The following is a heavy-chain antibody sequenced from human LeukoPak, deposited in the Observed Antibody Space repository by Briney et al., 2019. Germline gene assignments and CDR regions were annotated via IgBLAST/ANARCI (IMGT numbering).Heavy chain of an antibody. CDR2: IYYSGST. Sequence: PSETLSLTCTVSGGSISTYYWSWIRQPPGKGLEWIGYIYYSGSTNYNPSLKSRVTTSVDTSKNQFSLKLSSVTAADTAVYYCASSAVYYYDSSGYVIFDYWGQGILVTVSS. V-gene: IGHV4-59*01. CDR1: GGSISTYY. D-gene: IGHD3-22*01. CDR3: ASSAVYYYDSSGYVIFDY. J-gene: IGHJ4*02.